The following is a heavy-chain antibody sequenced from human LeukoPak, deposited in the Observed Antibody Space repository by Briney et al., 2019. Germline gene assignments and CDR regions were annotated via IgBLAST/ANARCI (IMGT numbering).Heavy chain of an antibody. D-gene: IGHD3-22*01. CDR2: ISSSSSYI. J-gene: IGHJ5*02. Sequence: KTGGSLRLSCAASGFTFSSYSMNWVRQAPGKGLEWVSSISSSSSYIYYADSVKGRFTISRDNAQNSLYLQMNSLRAKDTAVYYCARDGAYYYDSSGYYFRESWGQGTLVTVSS. V-gene: IGHV3-21*01. CDR3: ARDGAYYYDSSGYYFRES. CDR1: GFTFSSYS.